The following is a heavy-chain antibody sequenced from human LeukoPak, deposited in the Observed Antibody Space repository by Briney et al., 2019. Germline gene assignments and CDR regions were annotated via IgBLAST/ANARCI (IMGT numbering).Heavy chain of an antibody. CDR3: ARDFGSSGWYGAFDY. D-gene: IGHD6-19*01. Sequence: SETLSLSCTVSGGSISSYYWSWIRQPPGKGLEWIGYIYYSGSTNYNPSLKSRVTISVDTSKNQFSLKLSSVTAADTAVYYCARDFGSSGWYGAFDYWGQGTLVTVSS. CDR1: GGSISSYY. V-gene: IGHV4-59*01. J-gene: IGHJ4*02. CDR2: IYYSGST.